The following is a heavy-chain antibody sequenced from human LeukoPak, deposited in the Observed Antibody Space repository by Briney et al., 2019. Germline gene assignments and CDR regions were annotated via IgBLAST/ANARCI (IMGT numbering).Heavy chain of an antibody. Sequence: SETLSLTCTVSGGSISSSSYYWGWIRQPPGKGLEWIGSIYYSGSTYYSPSLKSRVTISVDTSKNQFSLKLSSVTAADTAVYYCAIQTYYYDSSGYDYYYGMDVWGQGTTVTVSS. CDR2: IYYSGST. D-gene: IGHD3-22*01. V-gene: IGHV4-39*01. CDR1: GGSISSSSYY. CDR3: AIQTYYYDSSGYDYYYGMDV. J-gene: IGHJ6*02.